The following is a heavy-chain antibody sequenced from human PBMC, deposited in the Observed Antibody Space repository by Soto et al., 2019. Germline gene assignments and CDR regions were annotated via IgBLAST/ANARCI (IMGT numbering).Heavy chain of an antibody. D-gene: IGHD6-13*01. J-gene: IGHJ4*02. Sequence: SVKVSCKASGGTFSSYAISWVRQAPGQGLEWMGGIIPIFGTANYAQKFQGRVTITADESTSTAYMELSSLRSEDTAVYYCARVGAAAGLIDYWGQGTLVTVSS. V-gene: IGHV1-69*13. CDR2: IIPIFGTA. CDR3: ARVGAAAGLIDY. CDR1: GGTFSSYA.